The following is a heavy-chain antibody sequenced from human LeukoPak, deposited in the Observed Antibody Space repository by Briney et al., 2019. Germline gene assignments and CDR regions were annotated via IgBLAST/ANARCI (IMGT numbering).Heavy chain of an antibody. CDR1: GYTFTGYY. V-gene: IGHV1-2*06. CDR3: ARVTGSGSYLNENY. Sequence: ASVKVSCKASGYTFTGYYMHWVRQAPGQGLEWMGRINPNSGGTNYAQKFQGRVTMTRDTSISTAYMELSRLRSDDTAVYYCARVTGSGSYLNENYWGQGTLVTVSS. J-gene: IGHJ4*02. D-gene: IGHD3-10*01. CDR2: INPNSGGT.